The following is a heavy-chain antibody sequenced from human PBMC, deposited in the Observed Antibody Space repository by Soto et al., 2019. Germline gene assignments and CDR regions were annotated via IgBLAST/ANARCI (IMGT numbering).Heavy chain of an antibody. Sequence: QVQLVQSGAEVRKPGASVNISCRASGFTFSDHLINWVRQVPGQSLEWMGWINPDNGNTKYSQTFPGRVTISRHSSASIVYVEVSDLTSEATAVFYCARDILSVGPRANDAFDVWGQGTMVTVSS. CDR2: INPDNGNT. CDR1: GFTFSDHL. CDR3: ARDILSVGPRANDAFDV. D-gene: IGHD2-8*02. V-gene: IGHV1-3*01. J-gene: IGHJ3*01.